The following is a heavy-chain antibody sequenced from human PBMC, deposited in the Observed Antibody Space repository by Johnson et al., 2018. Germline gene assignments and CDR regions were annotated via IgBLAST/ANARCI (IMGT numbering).Heavy chain of an antibody. CDR2: IKRDGSEI. Sequence: VQLVQSGGGLVQPGGSLRVSCDASGFTFSTYWMSWVRQAPGKGLEWVGYIKRDGSEIYYADSVKGRFTISRDNAKNSLEPQMNSLRAEYTAVYHCAPWTYGGNPCGYWGQGALVTVSS. CDR1: GFTFSTYW. CDR3: APWTYGGNPCGY. V-gene: IGHV3-7*01. J-gene: IGHJ4*02. D-gene: IGHD4-23*01.